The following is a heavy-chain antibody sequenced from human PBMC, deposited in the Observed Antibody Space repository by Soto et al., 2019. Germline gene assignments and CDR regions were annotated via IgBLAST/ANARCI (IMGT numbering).Heavy chain of an antibody. CDR2: IYYSGST. J-gene: IGHJ4*02. CDR3: ARERVVVVTSRGGLDY. CDR1: GGSISSGGYY. V-gene: IGHV4-31*03. D-gene: IGHD3-22*01. Sequence: QVQLQESGPGLVKPSQTLSLTCTVSGGSISSGGYYWSWIRQHPGKGLEWIGYIYYSGSTYYNPSNKSRVTISVDTSKNQFSLKLSSVTAADTAVYYCARERVVVVTSRGGLDYWGQGTLVTVSS.